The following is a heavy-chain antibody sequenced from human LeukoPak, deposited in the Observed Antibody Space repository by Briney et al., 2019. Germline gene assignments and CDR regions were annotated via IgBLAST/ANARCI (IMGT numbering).Heavy chain of an antibody. J-gene: IGHJ4*02. CDR1: GYTFTTYG. CDR2: VSGYTGNT. Sequence: GASVKVYCKTSGYTFTTYGVSWGRQAPGRDIDWISLVSGYTGNTNYAERFQGRVTMTTGTSTTTVYMELTSLRSDDTAVYYCARGEVSASLYYFDFWGQGTLVTV. CDR3: ARGEVSASLYYFDF. V-gene: IGHV1-18*01. D-gene: IGHD2-2*01.